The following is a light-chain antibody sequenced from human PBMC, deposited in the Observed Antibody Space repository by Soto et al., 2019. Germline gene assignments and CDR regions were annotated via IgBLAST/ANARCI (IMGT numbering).Light chain of an antibody. CDR1: QGISNY. CDR3: QKYNSAPFT. Sequence: DIQMTQSPSSLSASVGDRVTITCRASQGISNYLAWYQQKPGKVPKLLFYAASTLQSEVPSRFSGSGSGTDFTLTISCLQPENVATYYCQKYNSAPFTSGQGTRLEIK. CDR2: AAS. V-gene: IGKV1-27*01. J-gene: IGKJ5*01.